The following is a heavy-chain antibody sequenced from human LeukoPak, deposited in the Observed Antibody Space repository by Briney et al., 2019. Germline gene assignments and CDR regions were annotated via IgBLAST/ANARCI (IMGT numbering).Heavy chain of an antibody. CDR3: ARGIVVVPAAMLGYFDY. CDR1: GFTFSSYG. D-gene: IGHD2-2*01. V-gene: IGHV3-33*01. J-gene: IGHJ4*02. Sequence: GGSLRLSCAAFGFTFSSYGMHWVRQAPGKGLEWVAVIWYDGSNKYYADSVKGRFTISRDNSKNTLYLQMNSLRAEDTAVYYCARGIVVVPAAMLGYFDYWGQGTLVTVSS. CDR2: IWYDGSNK.